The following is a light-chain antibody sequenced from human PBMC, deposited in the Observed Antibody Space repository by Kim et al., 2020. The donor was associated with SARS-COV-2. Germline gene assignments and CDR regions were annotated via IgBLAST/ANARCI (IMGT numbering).Light chain of an antibody. J-gene: IGLJ2*01. Sequence: SSELTQDPAVSVALGQTVTITCQGDSLRTYYATWYQQKPRQAPVLVIYGRNNRPSGIPDRFSGSTSGNTASLTIGASQAGDEADFYCQSRDSGGNVVFGGGTQLTVL. V-gene: IGLV3-19*01. CDR2: GRN. CDR1: SLRTYY. CDR3: QSRDSGGNVV.